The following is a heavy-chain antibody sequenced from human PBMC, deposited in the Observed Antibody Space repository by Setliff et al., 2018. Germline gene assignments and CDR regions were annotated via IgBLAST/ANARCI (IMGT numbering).Heavy chain of an antibody. CDR3: ARSRTTAVKGGVFAA. J-gene: IGHJ2*01. Sequence: LSLTCIVSGASISSDAYYWSWIRQHPGKGLEWIGYIYYSGSTYYNPYLKSRVTISLDTSKNQFSLELSSVTAADTAVYYCARSRTTAVKGGVFAAWGRGTLVTVSS. CDR1: GASISSDAYY. V-gene: IGHV4-31*03. D-gene: IGHD1-7*01. CDR2: IYYSGST.